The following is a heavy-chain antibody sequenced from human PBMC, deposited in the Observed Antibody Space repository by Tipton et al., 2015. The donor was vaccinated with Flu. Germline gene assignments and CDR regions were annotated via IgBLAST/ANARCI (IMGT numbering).Heavy chain of an antibody. D-gene: IGHD1-20*01. CDR1: GYSFTSYW. CDR2: IYPGDSDT. J-gene: IGHJ4*02. Sequence: QLVQSGAEVKKPGESLKISCKGSGYSFTSYWIGWVRQMPGKGLEWMGIIYPGDSDTRYSPSFQGQVTISADKSISTAYLQWSSLKASDTAMYYCARVPPFNNWNDESDYWGQGTLVTVSS. V-gene: IGHV5-51*03. CDR3: ARVPPFNNWNDESDY.